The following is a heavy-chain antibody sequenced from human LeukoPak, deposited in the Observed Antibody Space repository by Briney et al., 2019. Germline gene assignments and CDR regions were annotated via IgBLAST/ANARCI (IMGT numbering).Heavy chain of an antibody. Sequence: GASVKVSCKASGYTFTSYGISWVRQAPGQGLEWMGWISAYNGNTNYAQKLQGRVTMTTDTSTSTAYMELSSLRSEDTAVYYCASSPNPSVGGATTYYFDYWGQGTLVTVSS. J-gene: IGHJ4*02. D-gene: IGHD1-26*01. CDR2: ISAYNGNT. CDR1: GYTFTSYG. V-gene: IGHV1-18*01. CDR3: ASSPNPSVGGATTYYFDY.